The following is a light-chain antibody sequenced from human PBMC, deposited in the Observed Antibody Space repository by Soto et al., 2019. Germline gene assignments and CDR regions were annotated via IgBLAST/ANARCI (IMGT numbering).Light chain of an antibody. CDR2: GAS. J-gene: IGKJ1*01. Sequence: DIQMTQSPSSLSASAGDRVTITCRASQGISSHLNWYQQKPGKAPKLLIYGASSLQSGVPSRFSGSGSGTDFTLTINSLQPEDFAIYYCQQGYSTPQTFGQGTKVESK. CDR1: QGISSH. CDR3: QQGYSTPQT. V-gene: IGKV1-39*01.